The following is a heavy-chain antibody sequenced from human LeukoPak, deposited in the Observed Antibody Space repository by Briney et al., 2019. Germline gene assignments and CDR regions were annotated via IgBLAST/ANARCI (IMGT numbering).Heavy chain of an antibody. J-gene: IGHJ4*02. CDR3: ARAELGLYFFDY. CDR1: GGSINNYY. V-gene: IGHV4-4*07. CDR2: IYSSGST. D-gene: IGHD7-27*01. Sequence: SETLSLTCTVSGGSINNYYWSWVRQPAGKGLEWIGRIYSSGSTNYNPSLKRRVTMSVDTSNNQFSLKLNSVTAADTAVYYCARAELGLYFFDYWGQGTLVTVSS.